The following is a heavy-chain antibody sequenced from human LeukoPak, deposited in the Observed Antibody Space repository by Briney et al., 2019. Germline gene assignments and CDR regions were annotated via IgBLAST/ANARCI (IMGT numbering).Heavy chain of an antibody. CDR2: TYYRSKWYN. V-gene: IGHV6-1*01. Sequence: SQTLSLTCAISGDSVSSNSAAWNWIRQSPSRGLEWLGKTYYRSKWYNDYAVSVKSRITINPDTSKNQFSLQLNSVTPEDTAVYYCVRENYSSGWYGIIDYWGQGTLVTVSS. CDR1: GDSVSSNSAA. CDR3: VRENYSSGWYGIIDY. D-gene: IGHD6-19*01. J-gene: IGHJ4*02.